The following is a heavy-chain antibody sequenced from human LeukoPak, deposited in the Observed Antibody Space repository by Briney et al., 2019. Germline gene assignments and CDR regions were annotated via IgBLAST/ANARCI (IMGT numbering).Heavy chain of an antibody. D-gene: IGHD7-27*01. CDR1: GFTFSSYA. V-gene: IGHV3-23*01. CDR2: ISGNGGST. Sequence: GGSLRLSCAASGFTFSSYALSWVRQAPGKGLEWVSGISGNGGSTYYTDSVKGRFTISRDNSKNTLYLQMNSLRAEDTAVYYCAKEITGDLYYMDVWGKGTTVTVSS. J-gene: IGHJ6*03. CDR3: AKEITGDLYYMDV.